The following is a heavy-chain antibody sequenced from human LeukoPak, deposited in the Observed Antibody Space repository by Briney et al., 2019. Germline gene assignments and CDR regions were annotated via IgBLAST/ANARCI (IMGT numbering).Heavy chain of an antibody. D-gene: IGHD2-2*01. CDR3: TTAIVEYQLLNTFDY. J-gene: IGHJ4*02. V-gene: IGHV3-15*01. Sequence: GGSLRLSCAASGFTFSNAWMSWVRQAPGKGLEWVGRIKSKTDGGTTDYAAPVKGRFTISRDDSKNTLYLQMNSLKTEDTAVYYCTTAIVEYQLLNTFDYWGQGTLVTVSS. CDR2: IKSKTDGGTT. CDR1: GFTFSNAW.